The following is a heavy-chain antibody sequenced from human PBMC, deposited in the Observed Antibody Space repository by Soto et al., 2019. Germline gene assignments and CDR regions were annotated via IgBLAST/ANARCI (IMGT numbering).Heavy chain of an antibody. V-gene: IGHV3-23*01. CDR3: AKGPQAKATTVTTGDAFDI. CDR1: GFTFSSYA. J-gene: IGHJ3*02. D-gene: IGHD4-4*01. Sequence: GGSLRLSCAASGFTFSSYAMSWVRQAPGKGLEWVSAISGRGGSTYYADSVKGRFTISRDNSKNTLYLQMNSLRAEDTAVYYCAKGPQAKATTVTTGDAFDIWGQGTMVTVSS. CDR2: ISGRGGST.